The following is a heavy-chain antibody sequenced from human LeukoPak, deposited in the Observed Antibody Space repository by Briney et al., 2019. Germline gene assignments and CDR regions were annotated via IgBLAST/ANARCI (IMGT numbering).Heavy chain of an antibody. V-gene: IGHV5-51*01. Sequence: GESLKTSCKGSGYSFTSYWIGWVRQMPGKGLEWMGIIYPGDSDTRYSPSFQGQVTISADKSISTAYLQWSSLKASDTAMYYCARRGMYYYGSGSYSEYFDYWGQGTLVTVSS. D-gene: IGHD3-10*01. J-gene: IGHJ4*02. CDR2: IYPGDSDT. CDR3: ARRGMYYYGSGSYSEYFDY. CDR1: GYSFTSYW.